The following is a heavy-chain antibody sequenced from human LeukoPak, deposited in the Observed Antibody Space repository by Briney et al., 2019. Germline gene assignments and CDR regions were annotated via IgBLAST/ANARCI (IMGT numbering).Heavy chain of an antibody. J-gene: IGHJ4*02. CDR1: GGSINSGSYY. CDR2: IYTSGST. CDR3: ARGGSESDGYNWGDY. Sequence: SETLSLTCTVSGGSINSGSYYWSWIRQPAGKGLEWIGRIYTSGSTNYNPSLKSRVTISLDRTKNQFSLILSSVTAADTAMYYCARGGSESDGYNWGDYWGQGTLVTVSS. D-gene: IGHD5-24*01. V-gene: IGHV4-61*02.